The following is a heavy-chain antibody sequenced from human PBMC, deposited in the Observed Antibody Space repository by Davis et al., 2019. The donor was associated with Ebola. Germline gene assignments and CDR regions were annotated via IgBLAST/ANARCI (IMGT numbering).Heavy chain of an antibody. CDR2: IYSGGST. J-gene: IGHJ4*02. CDR1: GFTVSSNY. V-gene: IGHV3-53*04. Sequence: GESLKISCAASGFTVSSNYMSWVRQAPGKGLEWVSVIYSGGSTYYADSVKGRFTISRHNSKNTLYLQMNSLRAEDTAVYYCARSLTYDCSGGSCYPGSFDYWGQGTLVTVSS. CDR3: ARSLTYDCSGGSCYPGSFDY. D-gene: IGHD2-15*01.